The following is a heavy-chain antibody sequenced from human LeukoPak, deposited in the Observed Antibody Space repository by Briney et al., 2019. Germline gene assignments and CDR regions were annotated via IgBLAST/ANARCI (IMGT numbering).Heavy chain of an antibody. V-gene: IGHV3-9*01. D-gene: IGHD5-24*01. CDR3: AKDLDGYTGFFDY. Sequence: GRSLRLSCAASGFTFDDYAMHWVRHAPGKGLEWVSGISWNGVNIVYAGSVKGRFVISRDNAKNSLYLQMNSLRAEDTAFYYCAKDLDGYTGFFDYGGQGTLVTVSS. CDR1: GFTFDDYA. J-gene: IGHJ4*02. CDR2: ISWNGVNI.